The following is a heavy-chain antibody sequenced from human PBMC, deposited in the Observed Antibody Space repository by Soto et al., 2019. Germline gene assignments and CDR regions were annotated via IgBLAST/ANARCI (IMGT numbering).Heavy chain of an antibody. V-gene: IGHV3-30*18. Sequence: GGSLRLSCAASGFTFSSYAMSWVRQAPGKGLEWVAVITYDGSNKYYADSVKGRFTISRDNSKNTLYLQMNSLRAEDTAVYYCAKDSTIYYYYMDVWGKGTTVTVSS. CDR3: AKDSTIYYYYMDV. CDR1: GFTFSSYA. D-gene: IGHD3-3*02. CDR2: ITYDGSNK. J-gene: IGHJ6*03.